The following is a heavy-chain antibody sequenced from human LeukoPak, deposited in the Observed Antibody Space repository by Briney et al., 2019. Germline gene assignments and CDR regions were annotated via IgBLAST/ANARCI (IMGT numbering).Heavy chain of an antibody. Sequence: GGSLRLSCAASGFTFSDYYMSWIRQAPGKGLEWVAYINSSGGDIYYADSVKGRSTISRANTKNALFLRMSILTAEAAATYYVSSHIVATSGDLWGQGTLVSVSS. D-gene: IGHD5-12*01. CDR3: SSHIVATSGDL. CDR2: INSSGGDI. CDR1: GFTFSDYY. V-gene: IGHV3-11*01. J-gene: IGHJ4*02.